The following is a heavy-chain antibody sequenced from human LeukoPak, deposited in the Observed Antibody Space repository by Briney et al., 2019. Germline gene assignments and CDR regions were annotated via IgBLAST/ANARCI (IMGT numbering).Heavy chain of an antibody. Sequence: ASVKVSCKASGYTFTGYYMHWVRQAPGQGLEWMGWINPNSGGTNYAQKFQGRVTMTRDTSISTAYMELSRLRSDDTAVYYCARDRPRYCTSTSCPDYYGMDVWGQGTTVTVSS. CDR1: GYTFTGYY. V-gene: IGHV1-2*02. D-gene: IGHD2-2*01. J-gene: IGHJ6*02. CDR2: INPNSGGT. CDR3: ARDRPRYCTSTSCPDYYGMDV.